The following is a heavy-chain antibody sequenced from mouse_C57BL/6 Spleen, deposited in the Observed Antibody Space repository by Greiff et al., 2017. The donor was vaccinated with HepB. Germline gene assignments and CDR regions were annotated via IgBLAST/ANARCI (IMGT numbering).Heavy chain of an antibody. J-gene: IGHJ1*03. V-gene: IGHV5-4*01. Sequence: EVKLVESGGGLVKPGGSLKLSCAASGFTFSSYAMSWVRQTPEKRLEWVATISDGGSYTYYPDNVKGRFTISRDNAKNNLYLQMSHLKSEDTAMYYCARDPSITTVVATDWYFDVWGTGTTVTVSS. CDR2: ISDGGSYT. D-gene: IGHD1-1*01. CDR3: ARDPSITTVVATDWYFDV. CDR1: GFTFSSYA.